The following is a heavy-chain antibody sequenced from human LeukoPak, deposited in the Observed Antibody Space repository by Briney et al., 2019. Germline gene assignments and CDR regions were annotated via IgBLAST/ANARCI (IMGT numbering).Heavy chain of an antibody. CDR1: GFTFSSYG. V-gene: IGHV3-30*18. CDR3: AKGEYYYGSGPTFDY. CDR2: ISYDGSNK. Sequence: GRSLRLSCAASGFTFSSYGMHWVRQAPGKGLEWVAVISYDGSNKYYADSVKGRFTISRDNSKNTLYLQMNSLRAEDTAVYYCAKGEYYYGSGPTFDYWGQGTLVTVSS. J-gene: IGHJ4*02. D-gene: IGHD3-10*01.